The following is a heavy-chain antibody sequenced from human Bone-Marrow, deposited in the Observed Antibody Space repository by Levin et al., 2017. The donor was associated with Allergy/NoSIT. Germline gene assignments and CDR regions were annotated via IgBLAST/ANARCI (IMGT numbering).Heavy chain of an antibody. CDR1: GFTFSIYA. Sequence: LAGGSLRLSCAASGFTFSIYAMMWLRQAPGKGLEWVAVIRTGGSTFYADSVRGRFTISRDNSKNTLYLQMDSLRAEDTAVYFCAKDPNGDYVGAFDFWGQGTEVTVSS. CDR2: IRTGGST. V-gene: IGHV3-23*01. CDR3: AKDPNGDYVGAFDF. D-gene: IGHD4-17*01. J-gene: IGHJ3*01.